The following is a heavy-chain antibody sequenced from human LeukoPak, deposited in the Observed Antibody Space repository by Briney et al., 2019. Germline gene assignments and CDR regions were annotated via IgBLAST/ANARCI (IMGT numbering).Heavy chain of an antibody. CDR2: ISYDGSNK. V-gene: IGHV3-30-3*01. D-gene: IGHD3-10*01. CDR3: AGSEFFGELPFDY. CDR1: GFTFSSYA. J-gene: IGHJ4*02. Sequence: GGSLRLSCAASGFTFSSYAMHWVRQAPGKGLEGVAVISYDGSNKYYADSVKGRFTISRDNSKNTLYLQMNSLRAEDTAVYYCAGSEFFGELPFDYWGQGTLVTVSS.